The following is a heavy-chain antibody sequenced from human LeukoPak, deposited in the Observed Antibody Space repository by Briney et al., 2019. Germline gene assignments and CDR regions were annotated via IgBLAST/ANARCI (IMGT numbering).Heavy chain of an antibody. CDR1: GFSISSYV. CDR3: AKDQGTVTALSDSFDY. V-gene: IGHV3-30*02. Sequence: GGSLRLSCAASGFSISSYVMHWLRQAPGKGLEWVAFIRYDGSNKYYADSVKGRFTIARDNSKTTLYLQMNRMRAEDTAVYCCAKDQGTVTALSDSFDYWGQGTLVTVSS. D-gene: IGHD4-11*01. CDR2: IRYDGSNK. J-gene: IGHJ4*02.